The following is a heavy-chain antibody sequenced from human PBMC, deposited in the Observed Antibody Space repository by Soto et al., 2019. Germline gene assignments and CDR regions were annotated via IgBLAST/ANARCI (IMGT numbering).Heavy chain of an antibody. CDR2: VNPSGGHT. D-gene: IGHD2-21*02. Sequence: QVQLMQSGAEVKKPGASVKVSCKASGDTFTEYYIHWVRQAPGQGLEWMGTVNPSGGHTTYAQHFLGRVTMPGDTSTSTLYMELTSLTSEDTAVYYCASGGHVVVVTAALDYWGQGTLVTVSS. CDR3: ASGGHVVVVTAALDY. J-gene: IGHJ4*02. V-gene: IGHV1-46*01. CDR1: GDTFTEYY.